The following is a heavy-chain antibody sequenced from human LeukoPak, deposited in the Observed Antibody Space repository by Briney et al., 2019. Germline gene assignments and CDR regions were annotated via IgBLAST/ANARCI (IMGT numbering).Heavy chain of an antibody. Sequence: ASVKVSCKASRYTFTGYYMHWVRQAPGQGLEWMGRINPNSGGTNYAQKFQGRVTMTRDTSISTAYMELSRLRSDDTAVYYCALNWGHDAFDIWGQGTMVTVSS. CDR3: ALNWGHDAFDI. CDR1: RYTFTGYY. D-gene: IGHD7-27*01. J-gene: IGHJ3*02. CDR2: INPNSGGT. V-gene: IGHV1-2*06.